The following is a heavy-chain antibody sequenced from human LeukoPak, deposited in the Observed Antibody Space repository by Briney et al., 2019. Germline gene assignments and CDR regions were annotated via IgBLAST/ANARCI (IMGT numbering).Heavy chain of an antibody. Sequence: SETLSLTCTVSGGSISSSSYYWGWIRQPPGKGLEWIGSIYYSGSTYYNPSLKSRVTISVDTSKNQFSLKLSSVTAADTAVYYCARLSIFGVATFDPWGQGTLVTVSS. J-gene: IGHJ5*02. CDR2: IYYSGST. CDR3: ARLSIFGVATFDP. D-gene: IGHD3-3*01. V-gene: IGHV4-39*01. CDR1: GGSISSSSYY.